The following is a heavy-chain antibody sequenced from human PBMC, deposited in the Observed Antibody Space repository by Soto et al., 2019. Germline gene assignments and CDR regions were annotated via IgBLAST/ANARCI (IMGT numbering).Heavy chain of an antibody. CDR3: ASVRPRIAVAGYYYYGMDV. CDR1: GFTFSSYS. D-gene: IGHD6-19*01. CDR2: ISSSSSTI. J-gene: IGHJ6*02. V-gene: IGHV3-48*02. Sequence: GGSLRLSCAASGFTFSSYSMNWVRQAPGKGLEWVSYISSSSSTIYYADSVKGRFTISRDNAKNSLYLQMNSLRDEDTAVYYCASVRPRIAVAGYYYYGMDVWGQGTTVTVSS.